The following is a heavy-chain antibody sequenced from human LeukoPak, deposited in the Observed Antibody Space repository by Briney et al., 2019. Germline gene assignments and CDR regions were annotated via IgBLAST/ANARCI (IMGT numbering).Heavy chain of an antibody. J-gene: IGHJ4*02. D-gene: IGHD1-26*01. V-gene: IGHV3-30-3*01. Sequence: GGSLRLSCAASGYTFSSYAMHWVRQAPGKGLEWVAVISYDGSNKYYADSVKGRFTISRDNSKNTLYLQMNSLRAEDTAVYYCARSRIVGVSGYFDYWGQGTLVTVSS. CDR1: GYTFSSYA. CDR3: ARSRIVGVSGYFDY. CDR2: ISYDGSNK.